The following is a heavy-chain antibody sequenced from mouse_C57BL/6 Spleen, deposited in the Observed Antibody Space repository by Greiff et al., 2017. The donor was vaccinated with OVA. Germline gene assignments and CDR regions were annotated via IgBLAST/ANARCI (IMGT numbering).Heavy chain of an antibody. D-gene: IGHD1-1*01. CDR2: ISDGGSYT. CDR3: ARDSLSFTTVVATPFAY. CDR1: GFTFSSYA. J-gene: IGHJ3*01. Sequence: EVMLVESGGGLVKPGGSLKLSCAASGFTFSSYAMSWVRQTPEKRLEWVATISDGGSYTYYPDNVKGRFTISRDNAKNNLYLQMSHLKSEDTAMYYCARDSLSFTTVVATPFAYWGQGTLVTVSA. V-gene: IGHV5-4*01.